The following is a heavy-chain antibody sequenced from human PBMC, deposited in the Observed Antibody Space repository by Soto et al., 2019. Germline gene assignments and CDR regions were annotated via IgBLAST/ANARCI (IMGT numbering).Heavy chain of an antibody. J-gene: IGHJ5*02. D-gene: IGHD2-15*01. Sequence: PSETLSLPCTISGGSNFSSYCTWIRHTPGKGLEWSGNVYYSGSTNNNPAHKSRITISVGTSKNQFARNLSSVTAADTAVYYCARVPAASSWFGPWGQGTLVTVSS. CDR1: GGSNFSSY. V-gene: IGHV4-59*01. CDR2: VYYSGST. CDR3: ARVPAASSWFGP.